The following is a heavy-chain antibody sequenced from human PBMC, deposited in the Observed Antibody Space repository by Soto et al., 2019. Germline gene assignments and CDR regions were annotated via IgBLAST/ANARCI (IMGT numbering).Heavy chain of an antibody. V-gene: IGHV4-34*01. D-gene: IGHD3-10*01. CDR1: GGSFSGYY. J-gene: IGHJ6*02. CDR3: ARDRGTYSPDAYGMDV. CDR2: INHSGST. Sequence: SETLSLTCAVYGGSFSGYYWSWIRQPPGKGLEWIGEINHSGSTNYNPSLKSRVTISVDTSKNQFSLKLSSVTAADTAVYYCARDRGTYSPDAYGMDVWGQGTTVTVSS.